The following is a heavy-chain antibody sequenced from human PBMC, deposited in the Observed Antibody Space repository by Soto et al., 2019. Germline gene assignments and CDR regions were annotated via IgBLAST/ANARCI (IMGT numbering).Heavy chain of an antibody. CDR2: ISGSGDTK. D-gene: IGHD2-8*01. CDR3: AKYCSSDVCFDY. Sequence: GGSLRLSCASSGVTFSSCSMNWVRQAPGKGLEWVSFISGSGDTKYYADSVKGRFTISRDNAKNSLYLQMSSLRDEDTAVYYCAKYCSSDVCFDYWGQGTLVTVS. J-gene: IGHJ4*02. V-gene: IGHV3-48*02. CDR1: GVTFSSCS.